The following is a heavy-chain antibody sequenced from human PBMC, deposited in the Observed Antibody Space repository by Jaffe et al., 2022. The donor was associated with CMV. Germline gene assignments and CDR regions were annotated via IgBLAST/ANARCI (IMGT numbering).Heavy chain of an antibody. D-gene: IGHD3-22*01. CDR2: ISGSGGST. J-gene: IGHJ4*02. CDR1: GFTFSSYA. V-gene: IGHV3-23*04. Sequence: EVQLVESGGGLVQPGGSLRLSCAASGFTFSSYAMSWVRQAPGKGLEWVSAISGSGGSTYYADSVKGRFTISRDNSKNTLYLQMNSLRAEDTAVYYCAKVVSDSSGYRSGYFDYWGQGTLVTVSS. CDR3: AKVVSDSSGYRSGYFDY.